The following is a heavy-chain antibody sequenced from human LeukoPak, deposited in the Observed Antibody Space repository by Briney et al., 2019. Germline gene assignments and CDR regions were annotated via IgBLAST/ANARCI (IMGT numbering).Heavy chain of an antibody. Sequence: GASLRFSCAASGFTFSSYAMCWVRQAPGKGLQWVSSITRSGDNTYYADSVKGRFTISRDNTKNTLHLQVNSLRAEDTAVYYCVRGSSANYDTWGQGTLVTVSS. CDR1: GFTFSSYA. V-gene: IGHV3-23*01. D-gene: IGHD4/OR15-4a*01. J-gene: IGHJ5*02. CDR3: VRGSSANYDT. CDR2: ITRSGDNT.